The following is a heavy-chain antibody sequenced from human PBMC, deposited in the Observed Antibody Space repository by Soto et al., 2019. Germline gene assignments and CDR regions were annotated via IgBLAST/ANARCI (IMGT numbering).Heavy chain of an antibody. CDR2: IIPIFGAA. Sequence: QVQLVQSGAEVKKPGSSVKVSCEASGGTVNTYVVNWVRQAPGQGLEWMGGIIPIFGAARFAQRFQGRVTITADKSAGTAYMELSSLRSEDTAVYYCARAVVLTFTRFYDMDVWGQGTTVTVSS. D-gene: IGHD3-9*01. CDR1: GGTVNTYV. CDR3: ARAVVLTFTRFYDMDV. J-gene: IGHJ6*02. V-gene: IGHV1-69*06.